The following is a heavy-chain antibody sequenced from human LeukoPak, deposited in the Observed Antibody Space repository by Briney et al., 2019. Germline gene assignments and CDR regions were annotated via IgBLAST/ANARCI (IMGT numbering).Heavy chain of an antibody. CDR2: IYYSGST. Sequence: SETLSLTCTVSGGSISSYYWSWIRQPPGKGLEWIGYIYYSGSTNYNPSLQSRVTISIDTSKNQFSLKLSSVTAADTAVYYCARQPTVTTSNDAFDIGGQGTMVTVSS. V-gene: IGHV4-59*08. J-gene: IGHJ3*02. CDR3: ARQPTVTTSNDAFDI. CDR1: GGSISSYY. D-gene: IGHD4-11*01.